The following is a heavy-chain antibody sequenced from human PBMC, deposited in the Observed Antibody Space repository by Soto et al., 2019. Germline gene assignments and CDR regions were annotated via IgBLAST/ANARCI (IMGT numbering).Heavy chain of an antibody. J-gene: IGHJ6*02. CDR1: GFTFSSYG. Sequence: PVGSLRLACAACGFTFSSYGMNWVGQAPGKGLEWVSYISSSSSTIYYADSVKGRFTISRDNAKNSLYLQMNSLRDEDTAVYYCARDERVTTDYYGMDVWGQGTTVTVSS. V-gene: IGHV3-48*02. D-gene: IGHD4-17*01. CDR2: ISSSSSTI. CDR3: ARDERVTTDYYGMDV.